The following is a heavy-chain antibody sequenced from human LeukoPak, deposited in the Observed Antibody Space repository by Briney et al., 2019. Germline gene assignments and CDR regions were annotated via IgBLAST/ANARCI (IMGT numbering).Heavy chain of an antibody. Sequence: ASVKVSCKASGYXLTGYYFHWVRQAPGQGFEWRGWINPSDGGTNYAPKFQGRVTMTRDTSISTAFMDLSRLTSDDTAVYFCARSDKCTTCSIDYWGQGTLVTVSS. CDR2: INPSDGGT. CDR1: GYXLTGYY. J-gene: IGHJ4*02. CDR3: ARSDKCTTCSIDY. D-gene: IGHD2-2*01. V-gene: IGHV1-2*02.